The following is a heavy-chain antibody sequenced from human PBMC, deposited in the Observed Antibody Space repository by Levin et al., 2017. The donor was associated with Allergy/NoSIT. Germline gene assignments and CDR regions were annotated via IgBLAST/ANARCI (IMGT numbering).Heavy chain of an antibody. V-gene: IGHV1-69*06. Sequence: SVKVSCKAFGGTLSNNAISWVRQAPGQGLEWMGGIIPMFGKATYAQQFQGRVTITADKSTSTAYMQLSGLRAADTAVYFCARDGDSVGRWPFDCVQFWGQGTVVAVAS. J-gene: IGHJ3*01. CDR2: IIPMFGKA. D-gene: IGHD3-9*01. CDR1: GGTLSNNA. CDR3: ARDGDSVGRWPFDCVQF.